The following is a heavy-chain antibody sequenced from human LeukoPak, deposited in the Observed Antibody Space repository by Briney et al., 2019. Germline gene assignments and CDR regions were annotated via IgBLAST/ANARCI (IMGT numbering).Heavy chain of an antibody. CDR1: GFTFSSYS. J-gene: IGHJ6*03. V-gene: IGHV3-21*01. D-gene: IGHD3-3*01. CDR2: ISSSSSYI. Sequence: GGSLRLSCAASGFTFSSYSMNWVRQAPGKGLEWVSSISSSSSYIYYADSVKGRFTISRDNAKNSLYLQMNSLRAEDTAVYYCARPPLQIRFLEWLPENYYYYYMDVWGKGTTVTVSS. CDR3: ARPPLQIRFLEWLPENYYYYYMDV.